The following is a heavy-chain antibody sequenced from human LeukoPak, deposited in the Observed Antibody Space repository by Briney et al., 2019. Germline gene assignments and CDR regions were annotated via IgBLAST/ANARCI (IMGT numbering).Heavy chain of an antibody. CDR2: ISGSSSYI. D-gene: IGHD5-18*01. CDR1: GFTFSSYS. J-gene: IGHJ3*02. CDR3: ARDVGDTAMGENAFGI. V-gene: IGHV3-21*01. Sequence: PGGSLRLSCAASGFTFSSYSMNWVRQAPGKGLEWVSSISGSSSYIYYADSVKGRFTISRDNAKNSLYLQMNSLRAGDTAVYYCARDVGDTAMGENAFGIWGQGTMVTVSS.